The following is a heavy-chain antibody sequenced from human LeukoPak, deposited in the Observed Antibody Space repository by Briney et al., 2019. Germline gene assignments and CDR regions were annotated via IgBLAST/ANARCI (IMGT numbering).Heavy chain of an antibody. CDR1: GGSISNYY. Sequence: SETLSLTCTVSGGSISNYYWTWIRQPPGKGLEWIGFISYSGTTNYNPSLKSRVTISLDTSKNQFSLKLISVTAADMAVYYCARGVGSGYTDYWGQGALVTVSS. D-gene: IGHD3-22*01. CDR2: ISYSGTT. V-gene: IGHV4-59*01. CDR3: ARGVGSGYTDY. J-gene: IGHJ4*02.